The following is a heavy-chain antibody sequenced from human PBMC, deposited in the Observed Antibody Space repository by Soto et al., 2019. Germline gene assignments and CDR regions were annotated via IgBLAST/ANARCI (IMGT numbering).Heavy chain of an antibody. CDR3: GRDGALGDTAVVDS. D-gene: IGHD5-18*01. J-gene: IGHJ4*02. Sequence: QVQLVESGGGVVQPGKSLRLSCAASGFTFSTYGMHWVRQAPGKGLEWVAVIWYDGSNKYHGDSLKGRFTISRDNSKNTLYLQINNLRPEDTAVYYCGRDGALGDTAVVDSWGQGTVVTVSS. CDR1: GFTFSTYG. CDR2: IWYDGSNK. V-gene: IGHV3-33*01.